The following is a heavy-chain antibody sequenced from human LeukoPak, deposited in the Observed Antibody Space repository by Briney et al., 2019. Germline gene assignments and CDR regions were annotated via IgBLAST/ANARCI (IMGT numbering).Heavy chain of an antibody. CDR1: GFTFSDYW. D-gene: IGHD1-26*01. J-gene: IGHJ4*02. CDR3: ARAGGPGTVDY. V-gene: IGHV3-7*03. CDR2: INHDGRET. Sequence: LPGGSLRLSCEASGFTFSDYWMSWVRQAPGKGLEWVASINHDGRETYYVDSVKGRFTIPRDNAKNSLFLQMNSLRVEDTAVYYCARAGGPGTVDYWGQGTLLTVSS.